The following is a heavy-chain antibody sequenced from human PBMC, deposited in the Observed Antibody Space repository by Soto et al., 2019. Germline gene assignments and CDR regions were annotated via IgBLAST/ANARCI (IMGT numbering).Heavy chain of an antibody. CDR3: AGGGHVVVVTAAFDY. CDR2: INPSGGHT. Sequence: QVQLMQSGAEVKKPGASVKVSCKASGNTFTNYYIHWVRQAPGQGLEWMGTINPSGGHTTYAQKFLGRVTMTRDTSKSTLYKEMTSVRSEDTAVYYCAGGGHVVVVTAAFDYWGQGTLVTVSS. D-gene: IGHD2-21*02. V-gene: IGHV1-46*01. CDR1: GNTFTNYY. J-gene: IGHJ4*02.